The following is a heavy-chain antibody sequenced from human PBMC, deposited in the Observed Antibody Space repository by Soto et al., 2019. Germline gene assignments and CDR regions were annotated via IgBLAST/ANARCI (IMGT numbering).Heavy chain of an antibody. V-gene: IGHV3-23*01. CDR2: VGDSDDST. D-gene: IGHD6-19*01. J-gene: IGHJ4*02. CDR3: TRSGWVY. Sequence: CSAAGFTFTTYAMSWIRQAPGKGLEWVSTVGDSDDSTYYADSVKGRFTISRDNSKNTVYLQMNSLRDEDTAVYYCTRSGWVYWGQGTLVTVSS. CDR1: GFTFTTYA.